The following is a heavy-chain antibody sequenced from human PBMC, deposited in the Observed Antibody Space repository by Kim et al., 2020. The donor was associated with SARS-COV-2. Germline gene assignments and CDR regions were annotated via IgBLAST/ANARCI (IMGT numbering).Heavy chain of an antibody. V-gene: IGHV1-8*01. D-gene: IGHD3-10*01. CDR2: MNPNSGNT. CDR3: ARVERAVRDRVLLRDY. Sequence: ASVKVSCKASGYTFTSYDINWVRQATGQGLEWMGWMNPNSGNTGYAQKFQGRVTMTRNTSISTAYMELSSLRSEDTAVYYCARVERAVRDRVLLRDYWGQGTLVTVSS. CDR1: GYTFTSYD. J-gene: IGHJ4*02.